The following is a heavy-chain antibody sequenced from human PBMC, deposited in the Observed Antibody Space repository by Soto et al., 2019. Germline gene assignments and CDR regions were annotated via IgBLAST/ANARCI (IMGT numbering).Heavy chain of an antibody. CDR3: ARGMVSYGLYYFDY. CDR1: GGSISSYY. J-gene: IGHJ4*02. V-gene: IGHV4-59*01. D-gene: IGHD5-18*01. CDR2: IYYSGST. Sequence: SETLSLTCTVSGGSISSYYWSWIRQLPGKGLEWIGYIYYSGSTNYNPSLKSRVTISVDTSKNQFSLKLSSVTAADTAVYYCARGMVSYGLYYFDYWGQGTLVTVSS.